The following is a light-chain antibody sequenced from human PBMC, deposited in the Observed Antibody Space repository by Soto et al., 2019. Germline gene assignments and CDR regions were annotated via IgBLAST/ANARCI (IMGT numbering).Light chain of an antibody. J-gene: IGKJ1*01. CDR3: QQYDRSSWT. CDR1: QSVSSSY. V-gene: IGKV3-20*01. Sequence: EIVLTQSPGTLSLSPGERATLSCRASQSVSSSYLAWYQQKPGQAPRLLLYGGSSRATGIPDRFRGSGAGTDFTLTISRLEPEDSAVYYCQQYDRSSWTFGQGTKVEIK. CDR2: GGS.